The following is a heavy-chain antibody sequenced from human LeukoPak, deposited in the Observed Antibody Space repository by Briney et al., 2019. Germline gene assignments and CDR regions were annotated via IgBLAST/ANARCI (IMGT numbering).Heavy chain of an antibody. V-gene: IGHV3-74*01. CDR1: GFTFSTYW. Sequence: GGSLRLSCAASGFTFSTYWMHWVRQAPGKGLVWVSRTNSDGSNTNYADSVKGRFTISRDNAKNTLYLQMYSLRAEDTAVYYCARGDHSFWGFPHWGQGTLVTVSS. CDR3: ARGDHSFWGFPH. J-gene: IGHJ4*02. D-gene: IGHD5-18*01. CDR2: TNSDGSNT.